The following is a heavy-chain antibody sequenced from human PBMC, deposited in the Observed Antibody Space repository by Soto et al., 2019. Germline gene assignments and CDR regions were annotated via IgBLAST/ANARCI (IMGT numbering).Heavy chain of an antibody. J-gene: IGHJ4*02. Sequence: EVQLLESGGGLVQPGGSLRLSCAASGFTFSSYAMSWVRQAPGKGLERVSAISGSGGSTYYEDSVKGRFTISRDTSKNTLYLQMNRLRAEDTAVYYCAQSVRPVAAAALDYWGQGTLVTVSS. CDR1: GFTFSSYA. CDR2: ISGSGGST. CDR3: AQSVRPVAAAALDY. V-gene: IGHV3-23*01. D-gene: IGHD6-13*01.